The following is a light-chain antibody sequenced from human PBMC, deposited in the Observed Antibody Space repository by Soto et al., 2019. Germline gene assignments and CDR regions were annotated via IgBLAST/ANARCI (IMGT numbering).Light chain of an antibody. CDR3: QPYYTSPRT. J-gene: IGKJ1*01. V-gene: IGKV3-20*01. CDR2: AAS. CDR1: QSVVGNS. Sequence: EIVLTQSPGILSLSPGERATLSCRASQSVVGNSLTWYQQKPGQAPRVLFYAASNRATGIPDRFSASGSETDFTLTINRLEPEDFAVYYCQPYYTSPRTFGQGTKVEIK.